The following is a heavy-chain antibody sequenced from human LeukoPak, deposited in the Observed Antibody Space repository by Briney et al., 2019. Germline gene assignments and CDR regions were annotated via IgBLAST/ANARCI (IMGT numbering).Heavy chain of an antibody. J-gene: IGHJ4*02. CDR1: GFTFSSYA. CDR2: ISGSGGIT. CDR3: AKRNTMVRGGPCFDY. Sequence: GGSLRLSCAASGFTFSSYAMNWVRQAPGKGLEWVSSISGSGGITYHADSVKGRFTISRDNSKNTLYLQMNSLRAEDTAVYYCAKRNTMVRGGPCFDYWGQGLLVTVSS. D-gene: IGHD3-10*01. V-gene: IGHV3-23*01.